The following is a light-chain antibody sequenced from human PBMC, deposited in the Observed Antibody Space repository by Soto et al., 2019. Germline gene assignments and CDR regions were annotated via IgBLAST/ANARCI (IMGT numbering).Light chain of an antibody. CDR1: QSVSSY. CDR3: QQRSNWPIT. J-gene: IGKJ5*01. CDR2: DAS. Sequence: EIVMTQSPAILSVSPGERATLSCRASQSVSSYLAWYQQKPGQAPRLLIYDASNRATGIPARFSGSGSGTDFTLTIRSLETEDLAVYYCQQRSNWPITLGQGTRREIK. V-gene: IGKV3-11*01.